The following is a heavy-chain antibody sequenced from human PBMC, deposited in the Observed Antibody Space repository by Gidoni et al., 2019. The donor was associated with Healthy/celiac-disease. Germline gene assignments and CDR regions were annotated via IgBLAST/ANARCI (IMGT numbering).Heavy chain of an antibody. CDR2: INAGNGNT. V-gene: IGHV1-3*01. D-gene: IGHD3-22*01. CDR3: ARGPKIPLLTYYYDSSGYYFIHPFDY. Sequence: QVQLVQSGAEVKKPGASVKVSCKASGYTFTSYAMHWVRQAPGQRLEWMGWINAGNGNTKYSQKFQGRVTITRDTSASTAYMELSSLRSEDTAVYYCARGPKIPLLTYYYDSSGYYFIHPFDYWGQGTLVTVSS. J-gene: IGHJ4*02. CDR1: GYTFTSYA.